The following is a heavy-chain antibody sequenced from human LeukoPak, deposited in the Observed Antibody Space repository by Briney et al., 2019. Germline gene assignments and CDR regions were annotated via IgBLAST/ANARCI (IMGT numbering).Heavy chain of an antibody. D-gene: IGHD3-22*01. V-gene: IGHV4-39*07. J-gene: IGHJ3*02. CDR1: GDSISSSSYY. CDR3: ARKYYYDSSARNLKGAFDI. Sequence: SETLSLTCTVSGDSISSSSYYWGWIRQPPGKGLEWIGSIYYSGSTYYNPSLKSQVTISVGTSKNQFSLKLSSVTAADTAVYYCARKYYYDSSARNLKGAFDIWGQGTMVTVSS. CDR2: IYYSGST.